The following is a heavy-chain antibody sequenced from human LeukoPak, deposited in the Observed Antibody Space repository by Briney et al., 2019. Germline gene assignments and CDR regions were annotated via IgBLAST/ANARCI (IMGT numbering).Heavy chain of an antibody. D-gene: IGHD1-1*01. CDR2: ISYDGSNK. J-gene: IGHJ4*02. CDR3: AKDHVWK. V-gene: IGHV3-30*18. Sequence: LPGGSLRLSCAASGFTFSSYWMHWVRQAPGKGLEWVAVISYDGSNKYYADSVKGRFTISRDNSKNTLYLQMNSLRAEDTAVYYCAKDHVWKWGQGTLVTVSS. CDR1: GFTFSSYW.